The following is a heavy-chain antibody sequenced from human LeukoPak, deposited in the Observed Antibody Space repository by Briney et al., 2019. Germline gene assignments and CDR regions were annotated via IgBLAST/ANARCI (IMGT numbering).Heavy chain of an antibody. Sequence: GGSLRLSCAASGFTFSSYSMNWVRQAPGKGLEWLSYISRSSTTIYYADSVKGRFTISRDNAKNSLYPQMNSLRDEDTAVYYCARDSHLDFDYWGQGTLVTVSS. CDR2: ISRSSTTI. CDR3: ARDSHLDFDY. V-gene: IGHV3-48*02. CDR1: GFTFSSYS. J-gene: IGHJ4*02.